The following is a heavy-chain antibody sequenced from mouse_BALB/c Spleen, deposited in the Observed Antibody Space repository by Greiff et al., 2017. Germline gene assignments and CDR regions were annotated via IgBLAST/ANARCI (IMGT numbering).Heavy chain of an antibody. V-gene: IGHV1S81*02. CDR3: ARVTTVDAMDY. CDR1: GYTFTSYW. D-gene: IGHD1-1*01. Sequence: VQLQQPGAELVKPGASVKLSCKASGYTFTSYWMHWVKQRPGQGLEWIGEINPSNGRTNYNEKFKSKATLTVDKSSSTAYMQLSSLTSEDSAVYYCARVTTVDAMDYWGQGTSVTVSS. J-gene: IGHJ4*01. CDR2: INPSNGRT.